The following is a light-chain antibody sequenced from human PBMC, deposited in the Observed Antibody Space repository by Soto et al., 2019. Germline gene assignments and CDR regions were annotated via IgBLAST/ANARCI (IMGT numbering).Light chain of an antibody. V-gene: IGKV1-33*01. CDR2: DAS. CDR1: QDISNY. Sequence: DIQMTQSPSSLSASVGDRGTITCQASQDISNYLNWYQQKPGKAPKLLIYDASNLETGVPSKFSGSGSGTHFTFTITSLHPEDIATYYCQQYDNLPTFGGGTKVEIK. CDR3: QQYDNLPT. J-gene: IGKJ4*01.